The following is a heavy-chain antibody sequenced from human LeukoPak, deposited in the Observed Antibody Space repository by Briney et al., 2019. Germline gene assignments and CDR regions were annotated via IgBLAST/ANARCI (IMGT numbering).Heavy chain of an antibody. CDR1: GFTFSSYS. Sequence: GGSLRLSCAASGFTFSSYSMNWVRQAPGKGLEWVSYISSSSITIYYADSVKGRFTISRDNAKSSLYLQMNSLRDEDTAVYYCARDYSSNWLFDYWGQGTLVTVSS. D-gene: IGHD6-13*01. CDR3: ARDYSSNWLFDY. V-gene: IGHV3-48*02. J-gene: IGHJ4*02. CDR2: ISSSSITI.